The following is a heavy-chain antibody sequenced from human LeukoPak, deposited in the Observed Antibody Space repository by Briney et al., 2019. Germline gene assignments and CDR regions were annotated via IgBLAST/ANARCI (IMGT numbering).Heavy chain of an antibody. J-gene: IGHJ6*02. CDR3: AREEYSSGWSANYYYYYGMDV. D-gene: IGHD6-19*01. CDR2: IYTGGST. V-gene: IGHV4-4*07. Sequence: SETLSLTCTVSGGSISSYYWSWIRQPAGKGLEWIGRIYTGGSTNYNPSLKSRVTMSVDTSKNQFSLKLSSVTAADTAVYYCAREEYSSGWSANYYYYYGMDVWGQGTTVTVSS. CDR1: GGSISSYY.